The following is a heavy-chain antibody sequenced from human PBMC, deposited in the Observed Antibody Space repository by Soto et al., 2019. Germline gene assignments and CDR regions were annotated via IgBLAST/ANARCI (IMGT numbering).Heavy chain of an antibody. CDR3: ARDFSEWVPSFLDS. CDR2: INPHSGVT. V-gene: IGHV1-2*02. J-gene: IGHJ4*02. CDR1: GYTFTAYY. D-gene: IGHD1-26*01. Sequence: ASVKVSCKASGYTFTAYYIHWVRQAPGQGLEWMGWINPHSGVTNYAQKFQGRVTMTRDTSIRTAYMELSSLTSDDTAVYYCARDFSEWVPSFLDSWGQGTLVTSPQ.